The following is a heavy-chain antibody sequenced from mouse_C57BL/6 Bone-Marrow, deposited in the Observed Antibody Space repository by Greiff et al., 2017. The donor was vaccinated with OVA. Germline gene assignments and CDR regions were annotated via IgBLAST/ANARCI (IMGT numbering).Heavy chain of an antibody. D-gene: IGHD3-2*02. CDR3: AREAGALYAMDY. Sequence: VQLQQPGAELVMPGASVKLSCKASGYTFTSYWMHWVKQRPGQGLEWIGEIDPSDSYTNYNQKFKGKSTLTVDKSSSTAYMQLSSLPSEDSAVYYCAREAGALYAMDYWGQGTSVTVSS. CDR1: GYTFTSYW. J-gene: IGHJ4*01. V-gene: IGHV1-69*01. CDR2: IDPSDSYT.